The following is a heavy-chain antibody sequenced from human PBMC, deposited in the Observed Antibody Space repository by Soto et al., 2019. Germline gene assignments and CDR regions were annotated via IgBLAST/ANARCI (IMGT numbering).Heavy chain of an antibody. V-gene: IGHV1-24*01. CDR2: FDPEDGET. CDR1: GYTLTELS. CDR3: ATLTQAYDFSVSGFDY. Sequence: QVQLVQSGAEVKKPGASVKVSCKVSGYTLTELSMHWVRQAPGKGLEWMGGFDPEDGETIYAQKFQGRVTMTEDTSTDTAYLELSSLRSEDTAVYYCATLTQAYDFSVSGFDYWGQGTLVTVSS. J-gene: IGHJ4*02. D-gene: IGHD3-3*01.